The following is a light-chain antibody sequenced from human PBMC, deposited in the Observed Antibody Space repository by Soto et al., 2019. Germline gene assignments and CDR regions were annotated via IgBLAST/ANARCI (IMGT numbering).Light chain of an antibody. CDR1: SSDVGGYKY. J-gene: IGLJ2*01. Sequence: QSALTQPASVSGSPGQSFTISCTGSSSDVGGYKYVSWYQQHPGKAPNLMIFEVSNRPSGVSNRFSGSKSGNTASLTISGLQAEDEGDYYCCSYTGGTTLVCGGGTKVTVL. CDR3: CSYTGGTTLV. V-gene: IGLV2-14*01. CDR2: EVS.